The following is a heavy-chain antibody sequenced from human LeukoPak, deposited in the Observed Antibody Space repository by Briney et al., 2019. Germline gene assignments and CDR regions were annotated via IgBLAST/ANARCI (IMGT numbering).Heavy chain of an antibody. D-gene: IGHD3-10*01. CDR2: ISGSGGST. V-gene: IGHV3-23*01. CDR3: AKDLYASGSYFNVPHDLFDF. J-gene: IGHJ4*02. Sequence: GGSLRPSCAASGFTFRRYAMSWVRQAPGKGLEWVSGISGSGGSTYYADSVKGRFTISRDNSNNTLYLQMNSLRAEDTAVYYCAKDLYASGSYFNVPHDLFDFWGQGTLVTVSS. CDR1: GFTFRRYA.